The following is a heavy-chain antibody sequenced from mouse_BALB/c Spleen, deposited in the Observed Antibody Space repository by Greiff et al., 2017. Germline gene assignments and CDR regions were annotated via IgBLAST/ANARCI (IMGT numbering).Heavy chain of an antibody. J-gene: IGHJ2*01. CDR1: GFTFSSFG. CDR2: ISSGSSTI. V-gene: IGHV5-17*02. Sequence: EVQGVESGGGLVQPGGSRKLSCAASGFTFSSFGMHWVRQAPEKGLEWVAYISSGSSTIYYADTVKGRFTISRDNPKNTLFLQMTSLRSEDTAMYYCARVSLDYWGQGTTLTVSS. D-gene: IGHD6-2*01. CDR3: ARVSLDY.